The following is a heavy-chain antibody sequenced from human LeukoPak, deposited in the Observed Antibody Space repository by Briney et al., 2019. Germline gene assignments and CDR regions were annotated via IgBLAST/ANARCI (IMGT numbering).Heavy chain of an antibody. D-gene: IGHD2-15*01. V-gene: IGHV1-69*04. CDR2: IIPILGIA. CDR3: ARASQIVVVVAAFKGNAFDI. Sequence: SVKVSCKASGYTFTDYYILWVRQAPGQGLEWMGRIIPILGIANYAQKFQGRVTITADKSTSTAYMELSSLRSEDTAVYYCARASQIVVVVAAFKGNAFDIWGQGTMVTVSS. CDR1: GYTFTDYY. J-gene: IGHJ3*02.